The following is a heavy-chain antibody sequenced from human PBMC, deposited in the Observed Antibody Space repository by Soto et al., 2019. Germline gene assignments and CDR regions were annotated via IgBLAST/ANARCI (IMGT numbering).Heavy chain of an antibody. CDR3: ARDSVAARHYYGMDV. Sequence: VGSLRLSCAASGFTFSSYSMNWVRQAPGKGLEWVSSISSSSSYIYYADSVKGRFTISRDNAKNSLYLQMNSLRAEDTAVYYCARDSVAARHYYGMDVWGQGTTVTVSS. CDR2: ISSSSSYI. CDR1: GFTFSSYS. J-gene: IGHJ6*02. V-gene: IGHV3-21*01. D-gene: IGHD6-6*01.